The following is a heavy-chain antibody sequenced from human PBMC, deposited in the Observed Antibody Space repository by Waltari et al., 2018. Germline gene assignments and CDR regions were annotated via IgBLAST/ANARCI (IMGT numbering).Heavy chain of an antibody. CDR2: INHAGFT. CDR3: VRLEDCTGPGGPCYSADPFAMDV. CDR1: GGALRTYS. Sequence: QVELQQRGAGLLQPSETLSLTCAVSGGALRTYSWGWIRQTPGKGLEWIGEINHAGFTNLNPSLRSRVSISVDPSKRQFFLQLKSVTAADTALYYCVRLEDCTGPGGPCYSADPFAMDVWGRGTTVTVSS. V-gene: IGHV4-34*01. D-gene: IGHD2-8*02. J-gene: IGHJ6*02.